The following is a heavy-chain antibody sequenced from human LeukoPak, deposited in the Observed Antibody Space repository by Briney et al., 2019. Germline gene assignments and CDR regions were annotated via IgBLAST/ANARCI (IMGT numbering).Heavy chain of an antibody. Sequence: SETLSLTCAVYGGSFSGYYWSWLRQPPGKGLEWIGEINHSGSTNYNPSLKSRVTISVDTSKNQFSLKLSSVTAADTAVYYCARGRRQLWLKYYYYYGMDVWGQGTTVTVSS. CDR3: ARGRRQLWLKYYYYYGMDV. CDR2: INHSGST. V-gene: IGHV4-34*01. CDR1: GGSFSGYY. J-gene: IGHJ6*02. D-gene: IGHD5-18*01.